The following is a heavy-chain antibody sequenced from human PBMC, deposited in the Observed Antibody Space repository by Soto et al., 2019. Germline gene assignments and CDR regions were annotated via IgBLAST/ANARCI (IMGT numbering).Heavy chain of an antibody. V-gene: IGHV3-7*01. D-gene: IGHD6-19*01. J-gene: IGHJ6*02. CDR2: IKQDGSEK. CDR3: ARLSSGWHELDYYYYYGMDV. Sequence: GSLRLSCAASGFTFSSYWMSWVRQAPGKGLEWVANIKQDGSEKYYVDSVKGRFTISRDNAKNSLYLQMNSLRAEDTAVYYCARLSSGWHELDYYYYYGMDVWGQGTTVTVSS. CDR1: GFTFSSYW.